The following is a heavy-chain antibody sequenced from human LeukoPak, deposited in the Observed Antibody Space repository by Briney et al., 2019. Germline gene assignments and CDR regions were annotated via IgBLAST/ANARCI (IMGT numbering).Heavy chain of an antibody. V-gene: IGHV1-24*01. J-gene: IGHJ4*02. CDR2: FDPEDGET. Sequence: ASVTVSCKVSGYTLTELSMHWVRQAPGKGVAWMGGFDPEDGETFYAQKFQGRVTMTEDTSTDTAYMELSSLRSEDTAVYYCATDYYYDSSGSYYTIDYWGQGTLVTVSS. CDR1: GYTLTELS. D-gene: IGHD3-22*01. CDR3: ATDYYYDSSGSYYTIDY.